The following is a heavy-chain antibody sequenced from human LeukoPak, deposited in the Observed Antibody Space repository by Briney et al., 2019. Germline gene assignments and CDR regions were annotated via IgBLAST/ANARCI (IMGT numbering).Heavy chain of an antibody. V-gene: IGHV3-23*01. CDR2: VSGSGGST. CDR3: AKDVPCYGPESYRNHGFDP. J-gene: IGHJ5*02. Sequence: PGGSLRLSCAASGFTFSSYAMSWVRQAPGKGLEWVSVVSGSGGSTYYADSVKGRFTISRDNSKNTVYLQMNNLRAEDTAIYYCAKDVPCYGPESYRNHGFDPWGQGTLVTVSS. CDR1: GFTFSSYA. D-gene: IGHD3-10*01.